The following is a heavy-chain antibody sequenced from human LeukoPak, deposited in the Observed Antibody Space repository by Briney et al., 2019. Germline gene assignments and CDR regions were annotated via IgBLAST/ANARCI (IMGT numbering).Heavy chain of an antibody. V-gene: IGHV4-59*08. CDR3: ARTYSSGVFDI. CDR1: GGSISSYY. J-gene: IGHJ3*02. Sequence: SETLSLTCTVSGGSISSYYWSWIRQPPGKGLEWIGYIYYSGGTNYNPSLKSRVTISVDTSKNQFSLKLSSVTAADTAVYYCARTYSSGVFDIWGQGTMVTVSS. D-gene: IGHD5-18*01. CDR2: IYYSGGT.